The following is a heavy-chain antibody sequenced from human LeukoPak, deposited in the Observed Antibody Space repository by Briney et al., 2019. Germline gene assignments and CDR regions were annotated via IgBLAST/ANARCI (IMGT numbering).Heavy chain of an antibody. CDR1: GYTFSCNG. J-gene: IGHJ4*02. V-gene: IGHV1-18*01. CDR2: ISGYNGDT. CDR3: ARHGVAPSLGASYFDF. Sequence: EASVKVSCKASGYTFSCNGISWVRQAPGQGLEWMGWISGYNGDTRYAQKVRGRVTMTTDTSTRTAYMELRSLRSDDTAVYYCARHGVAPSLGASYFDFWGQGTLDTVSS. D-gene: IGHD3-16*01.